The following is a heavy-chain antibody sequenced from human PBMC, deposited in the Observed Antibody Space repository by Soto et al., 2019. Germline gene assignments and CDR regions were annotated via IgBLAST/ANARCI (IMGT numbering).Heavy chain of an antibody. Sequence: EVQLVESGGGLVQPGGSLRLSCAASGFTFSSYWMSWVRQAPGKGLEWVANIKQDGSEKYHVDSVKGRFTISRDNAKNPMYLQMNSLRAEDTAVYYCARVADSSSWYDYWGQGTLVTVSS. D-gene: IGHD6-13*01. CDR1: GFTFSSYW. CDR3: ARVADSSSWYDY. CDR2: IKQDGSEK. J-gene: IGHJ4*02. V-gene: IGHV3-7*03.